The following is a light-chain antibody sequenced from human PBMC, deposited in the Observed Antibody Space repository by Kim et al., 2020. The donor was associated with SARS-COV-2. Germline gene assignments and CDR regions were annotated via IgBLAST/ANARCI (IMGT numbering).Light chain of an antibody. V-gene: IGKV1-17*03. Sequence: DVQMTQSPSAMSASVGDRVTITCRASQAINNYLAWFQQKPGKGPKRLIYAASSLQSGVPSRFSGSGSGTEFTLTISSLQPEDFATYFCLQHNVYPLTFGGGTKVDIK. J-gene: IGKJ4*01. CDR3: LQHNVYPLT. CDR1: QAINNY. CDR2: AAS.